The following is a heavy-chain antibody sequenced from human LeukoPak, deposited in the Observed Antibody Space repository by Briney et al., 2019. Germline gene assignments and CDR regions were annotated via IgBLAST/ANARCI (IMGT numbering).Heavy chain of an antibody. CDR2: INTDGTVT. CDR3: ATKQWLAPPPDS. Sequence: GGSLRLSCAAPGFTFSKYWMLWVRKAPGKGLGSVSRINTDGTVTTYADSVKGRFPDSRDNADNTMFLQMNSVRDEDTAVYYCATKQWLAPPPDSWGQGTPVTVSS. D-gene: IGHD6-19*01. V-gene: IGHV3-74*01. CDR1: GFTFSKYW. J-gene: IGHJ4*02.